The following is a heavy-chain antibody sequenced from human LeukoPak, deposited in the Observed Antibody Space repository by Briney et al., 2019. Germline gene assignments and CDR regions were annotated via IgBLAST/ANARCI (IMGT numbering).Heavy chain of an antibody. Sequence: SETLSLTCTVSGGSISSYYWSWIRQPPGKGLEWIGYIYYSGSTNYNPSLKSRVTISVDTSKNQFSLKLSSVTAADTAVYYCARGPADSSSWYGYWGQGTLVTVSS. V-gene: IGHV4-59*01. CDR1: GGSISSYY. CDR2: IYYSGST. D-gene: IGHD6-13*01. CDR3: ARGPADSSSWYGY. J-gene: IGHJ4*02.